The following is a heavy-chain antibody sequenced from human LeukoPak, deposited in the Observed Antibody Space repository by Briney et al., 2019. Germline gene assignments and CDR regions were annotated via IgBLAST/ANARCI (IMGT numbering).Heavy chain of an antibody. V-gene: IGHV3-48*03. J-gene: IGHJ6*04. CDR1: GFTFSSYE. D-gene: IGHD3-10*02. CDR2: ISSSGSTI. CDR3: AELGITMIGGV. Sequence: GGSLRLSCAASGFTFSSYEMNWVRQAPGKGLEWVSYISSSGSTIYYAYSVKGLFTISRENAKNSLYVQMTRLRAEDTDVYYCAELGITMIGGVWGKGTTVTISP.